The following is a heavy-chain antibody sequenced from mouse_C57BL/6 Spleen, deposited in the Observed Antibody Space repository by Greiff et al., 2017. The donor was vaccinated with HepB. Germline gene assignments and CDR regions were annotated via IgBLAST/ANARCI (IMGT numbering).Heavy chain of an antibody. V-gene: IGHV1-74*01. CDR3: AIGDMVTTRFAY. J-gene: IGHJ3*01. CDR2: IHPSDSDT. D-gene: IGHD2-2*01. CDR1: GYTFTSYW. Sequence: QVQLKQPGAELVKPGASVKVSCKASGYTFTSYWMHWVKQRPGQGLEWIGRIHPSDSDTNYNQKFKGKATLTVDKSSSTAYMQLSSLTSEDSAVYYCAIGDMVTTRFAYWGQGTLVTVSA.